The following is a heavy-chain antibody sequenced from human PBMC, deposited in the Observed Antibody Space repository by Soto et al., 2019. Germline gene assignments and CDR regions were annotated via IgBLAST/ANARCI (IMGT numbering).Heavy chain of an antibody. CDR1: GGSISSGGNY. J-gene: IGHJ5*02. CDR3: ARNYDILTGYGFDP. D-gene: IGHD3-9*01. CDR2: INHSGST. Sequence: SETLSLTCTVSGGSISSGGNYWSWIRQPPGKGLEWIGEINHSGSTNYNPSLKSRVTISVDTSKNQFSLKLSSVTAADTAVYYCARNYDILTGYGFDPWGQGTLVTVSS. V-gene: IGHV4-39*07.